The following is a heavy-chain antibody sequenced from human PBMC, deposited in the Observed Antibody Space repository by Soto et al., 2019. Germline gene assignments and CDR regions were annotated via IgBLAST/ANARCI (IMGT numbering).Heavy chain of an antibody. CDR3: ARDMFPGSGRSTSNWFDP. Sequence: ASVKVSCKASGGTFSSYAISWVRQAPGQGLEWMGGIIPIFGTANYAQKFQGRVTITADESTSTAYMELSSLRSEDTAVYYCARDMFPGSGRSTSNWFDPWGQGTLVTVSS. V-gene: IGHV1-69*13. J-gene: IGHJ5*02. D-gene: IGHD3-10*01. CDR2: IIPIFGTA. CDR1: GGTFSSYA.